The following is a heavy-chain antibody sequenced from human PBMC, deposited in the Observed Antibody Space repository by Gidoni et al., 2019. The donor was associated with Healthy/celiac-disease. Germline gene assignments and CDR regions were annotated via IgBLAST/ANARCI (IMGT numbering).Heavy chain of an antibody. V-gene: IGHV4-59*01. J-gene: IGHJ4*02. CDR1: GGSISSYY. D-gene: IGHD6-6*01. Sequence: QVQLQESGPGLVKPSETLSLTCTVSGGSISSYYWSWIRQPPGKGLEWIGYIDYSGSTNYNPSLKSRVTISVDTSKNQFSLKLSSVTAADTAVYYCARLPTDSSSPDYFDYWGQGTLVTVSS. CDR2: IDYSGST. CDR3: ARLPTDSSSPDYFDY.